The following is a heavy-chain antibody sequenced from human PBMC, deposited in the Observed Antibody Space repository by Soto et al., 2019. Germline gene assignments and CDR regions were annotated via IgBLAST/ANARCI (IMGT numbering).Heavy chain of an antibody. CDR1: GGSISSYY. CDR2: IYYSGST. CDR3: ARERYYGMDV. Sequence: LSVTCTVSGGSISSYYWSWIRQPPGKGLEWIGYIYYSGSTNYNPSLKSRVTISVDTSKNQFSLKLSSVTAADTAVYYCARERYYGMDVWGQGTTVTVSS. V-gene: IGHV4-59*01. J-gene: IGHJ6*02.